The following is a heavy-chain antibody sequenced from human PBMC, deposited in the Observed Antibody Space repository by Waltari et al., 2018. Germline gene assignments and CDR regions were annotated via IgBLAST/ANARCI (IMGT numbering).Heavy chain of an antibody. CDR1: GGSFSGYY. J-gene: IGHJ6*02. CDR3: ARGPIVVVVAATYYYYGMDV. D-gene: IGHD2-15*01. Sequence: QVQLQQWGAGLLKPSETLSLTCAVYGGSFSGYYWSWIRQPPGKGLEWIGEINHSGSTNYNPSLKSRVTISVDTSKNQFSLKLSSVTAADTAVYYCARGPIVVVVAATYYYYGMDVWGQGTTATVSS. CDR2: INHSGST. V-gene: IGHV4-34*01.